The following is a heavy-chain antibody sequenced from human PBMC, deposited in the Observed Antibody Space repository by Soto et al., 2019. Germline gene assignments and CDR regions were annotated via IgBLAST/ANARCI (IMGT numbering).Heavy chain of an antibody. CDR2: IYHSGST. CDR1: GGSISSGGYS. D-gene: IGHD5-12*01. CDR3: AAGGGLPRYY. V-gene: IGHV4-30-2*01. J-gene: IGHJ4*02. Sequence: QLQLQESGSGLVKPSQTLSLTCAVSGGSISSGGYSWSWIRQPPGKGLEWIGYIYHSGSTYYNPSLNRRVTISVARSKNQFSLKLSSVPAADTAVYYCAAGGGLPRYYWGQGTLVTVSS.